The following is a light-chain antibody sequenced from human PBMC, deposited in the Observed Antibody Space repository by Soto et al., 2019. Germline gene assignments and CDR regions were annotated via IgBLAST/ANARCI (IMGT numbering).Light chain of an antibody. CDR3: QQRSNWGFT. CDR2: DAS. Sequence: EIVLTQSPATLSLSPGERATLSCRASQRVSSYLAWYQQKPGQAPRLLIYDASNRATGIPARFSGSGSGTDFTLTISSLEPEDFAVYYCQQRSNWGFTFGPWTKVDIK. V-gene: IGKV3-11*01. J-gene: IGKJ3*01. CDR1: QRVSSY.